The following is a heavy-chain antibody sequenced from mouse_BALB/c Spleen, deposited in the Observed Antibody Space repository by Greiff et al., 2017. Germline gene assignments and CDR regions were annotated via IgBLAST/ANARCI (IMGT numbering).Heavy chain of an antibody. CDR2: ISSGGSYT. CDR1: GFTFSSYG. D-gene: IGHD2-4*01. Sequence: VQLKESGGDLVKPGGSLKLSCAASGFTFSSYGMSWVRQTPDKRLEWVATISSGGSYTYYPDSVKGRFTISRDNAKNTLYLQMSSLKSEDTAMYYCAREEIYYDYDRAWFAYWGQGTLVTVSA. V-gene: IGHV5-6*01. J-gene: IGHJ3*01. CDR3: AREEIYYDYDRAWFAY.